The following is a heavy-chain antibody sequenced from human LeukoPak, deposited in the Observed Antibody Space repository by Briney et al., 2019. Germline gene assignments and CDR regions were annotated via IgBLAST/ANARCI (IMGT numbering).Heavy chain of an antibody. CDR1: GFTFSSYA. D-gene: IGHD3-9*01. CDR3: TKGGFKYFDWSYFDY. CDR2: ISYDGSYQ. Sequence: GRPLRLSCAASGFTFSSYAMYWVRHAPAKGLEWVALISYDGSYQYSADSVRGRFTISGDNSRNSLYLQMNSLRAEDTAFYYCTKGGFKYFDWSYFDYWGQGTLVTVSS. J-gene: IGHJ4*02. V-gene: IGHV3-30*18.